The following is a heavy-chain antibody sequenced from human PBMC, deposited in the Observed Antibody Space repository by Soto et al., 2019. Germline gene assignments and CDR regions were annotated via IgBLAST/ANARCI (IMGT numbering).Heavy chain of an antibody. V-gene: IGHV1-8*01. Sequence: ASVKVSCKASGYTFTSYDINWVRQATGQGLEWMGWMNPNSGNTGYAQKFQGRVTMTRNTSISTAYMELSSLRSEDTAVYYCATNYDFWSGALYYYYGMDVWGQGTTVTVSS. J-gene: IGHJ6*02. D-gene: IGHD3-3*01. CDR3: ATNYDFWSGALYYYYGMDV. CDR2: MNPNSGNT. CDR1: GYTFTSYD.